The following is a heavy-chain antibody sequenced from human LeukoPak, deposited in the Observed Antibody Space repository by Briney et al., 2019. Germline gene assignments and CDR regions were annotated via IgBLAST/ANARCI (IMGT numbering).Heavy chain of an antibody. Sequence: GGSLRLSCAASGFTFSSYEMNWVRQAPGKGLEWVSYISSSGSTIYYADSVKGRSTISRDNAKNSLYLQMNSLRAEDTAVYYCARGAAAGTVDYWGQGTLVTVSS. J-gene: IGHJ4*02. V-gene: IGHV3-48*03. CDR1: GFTFSSYE. D-gene: IGHD6-13*01. CDR3: ARGAAAGTVDY. CDR2: ISSSGSTI.